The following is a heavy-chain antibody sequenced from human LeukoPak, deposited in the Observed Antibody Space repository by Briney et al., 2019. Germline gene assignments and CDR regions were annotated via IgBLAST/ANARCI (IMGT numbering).Heavy chain of an antibody. V-gene: IGHV4-59*01. D-gene: IGHD2-8*01. CDR2: IYYSGGT. J-gene: IGHJ6*02. CDR1: GGSLSPYY. Sequence: SETLSLTCTVSGGSLSPYYWSWIRQPPGKGLEWIGYIYYSGGTNYNPSLKSRVSISIDTSKNQFSLKLSSVTAADTAVYYCASGVYYYYYGMDVWGQGTTVTVSS. CDR3: ASGVYYYYYGMDV.